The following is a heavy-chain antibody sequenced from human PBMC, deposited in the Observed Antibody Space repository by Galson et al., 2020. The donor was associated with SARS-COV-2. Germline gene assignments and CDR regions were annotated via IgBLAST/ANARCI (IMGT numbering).Heavy chain of an antibody. CDR1: GGSISTDGHF. D-gene: IGHD3-10*01. CDR2: IYHRGTT. V-gene: IGHV4-31*03. J-gene: IGHJ3*02. CDR3: ARTSGDLDI. Sequence: SETLSLTCRVSGGSISTDGHFWTWIRQPPGKGLEWLGYIYHRGTTFYNPSLKTRLTLALDKSQNQFSLRLRSVTAADTAVYFCARTSGDLDIWGQGTKVTVSS.